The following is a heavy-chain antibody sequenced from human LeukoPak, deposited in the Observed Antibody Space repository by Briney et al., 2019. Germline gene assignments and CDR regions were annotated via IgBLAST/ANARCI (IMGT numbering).Heavy chain of an antibody. CDR1: GASITSNTYF. CDR3: ARGSIAAAGRRWFDP. V-gene: IGHV4-39*07. J-gene: IGHJ5*02. CDR2: ISYSKSA. D-gene: IGHD6-13*01. Sequence: SETLSLTCTVSGASITSNTYFWAWIRQPPGKGLEWIGTISYSKSAYYNTSLKSRVTISVDTSKSQFSLKLSSVTAADTAVYYCARGSIAAAGRRWFDPWGQGTLVTVSS.